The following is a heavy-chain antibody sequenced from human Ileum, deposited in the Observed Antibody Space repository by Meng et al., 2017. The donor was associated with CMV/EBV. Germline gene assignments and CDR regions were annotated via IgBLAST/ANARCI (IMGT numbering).Heavy chain of an antibody. J-gene: IGHJ4*02. CDR3: ARRHYDNYAIDY. CDR2: IYYSGRT. V-gene: IGHV4-30-4*08. CDR1: SASISSAEYY. D-gene: IGHD4-11*01. Sequence: QVQLQAAGPGLVKPSPILSLPCTVSSASISSAEYYRTWIPQPPGKGLELIGYIYYSGRTYYNPSLTSPNSRIAISLDTSKNQFSLNLTSVTAADTAMYYCARRHYDNYAIDYWGQGTLVTVSS.